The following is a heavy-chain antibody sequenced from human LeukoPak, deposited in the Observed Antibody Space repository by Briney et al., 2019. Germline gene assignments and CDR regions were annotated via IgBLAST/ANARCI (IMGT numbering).Heavy chain of an antibody. CDR3: ARVGYSYGYGRYAFDI. V-gene: IGHV4-39*07. Sequence: SETLSLTCTVSGGSISSSSYYWGWIRQPPGKGLEWIGSIYYSGSTNYNPSLKSRVTISVDTSKNQFSLKLSSVTAADAAVYYCARVGYSYGYGRYAFDIWGQGTMVTVSS. J-gene: IGHJ3*02. CDR2: IYYSGST. CDR1: GGSISSSSYY. D-gene: IGHD5-18*01.